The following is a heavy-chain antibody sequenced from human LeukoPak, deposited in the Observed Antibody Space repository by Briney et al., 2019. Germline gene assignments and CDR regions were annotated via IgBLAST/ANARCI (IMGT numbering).Heavy chain of an antibody. D-gene: IGHD5-12*01. J-gene: IGHJ4*02. CDR3: ARDPRYSGYEPFDY. V-gene: IGHV4-59*01. CDR2: IYYSGST. Sequence: PSETLSLTCTVSGGSISSYYWSWIRQTPGKGLEWIGYIYYSGSTDYNPSLKSRVTISVDTSKNQFSLKLSSVTAADTAVYYCARDPRYSGYEPFDYWGQGTLVTVSS. CDR1: GGSISSYY.